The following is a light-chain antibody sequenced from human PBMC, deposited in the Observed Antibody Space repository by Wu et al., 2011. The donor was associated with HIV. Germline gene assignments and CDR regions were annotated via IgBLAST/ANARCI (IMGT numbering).Light chain of an antibody. V-gene: IGKV3-20*01. CDR2: GAS. CDR1: QSVSSSY. CDR3: QHYGSSSQVT. Sequence: EIVLAQSPGTLSLSPGERATLSCRASQSVSSSYLAWYQQKPGQAPRLLIYGASSRATGIPDRFSGSGSGTDFTLTISRLEPEDFAVYYCQHYGSSSQVTFGGGTKVE. J-gene: IGKJ4*01.